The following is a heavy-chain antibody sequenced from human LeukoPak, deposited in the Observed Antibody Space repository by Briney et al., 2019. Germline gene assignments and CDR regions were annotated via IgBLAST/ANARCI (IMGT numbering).Heavy chain of an antibody. CDR3: AREDGYCSGGNCYSYFDS. J-gene: IGHJ4*02. CDR1: EFTFSTYA. Sequence: GGSLRLSCAASEFTFSTYAMSWVRQAPGKGLEWVSTISGSGGSTYYADSVKGRFTITRDNTRNSLFLQMYSLRAEDTAVYFCAREDGYCSGGNCYSYFDSWGQGTLVTVSS. V-gene: IGHV3-23*01. CDR2: ISGSGGST. D-gene: IGHD2-15*01.